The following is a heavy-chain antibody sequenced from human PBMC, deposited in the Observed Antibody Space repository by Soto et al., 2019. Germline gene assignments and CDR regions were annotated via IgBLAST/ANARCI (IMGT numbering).Heavy chain of an antibody. D-gene: IGHD2-8*01. CDR3: ARTREDIVLRVHGIFDS. J-gene: IGHJ4*02. Sequence: QVQLQESGPGLVKPSQTLSLTCTVSGGSISSGGYYWGWIRQHPGKVLEWIGSIYYSGSTYYSPSLHSRVTIAIDTANNRFSLKLSSVTAADPAVYYCARTREDIVLRVHGIFDSWGQVTLVTVSS. CDR2: IYYSGST. V-gene: IGHV4-31*03. CDR1: GGSISSGGYY.